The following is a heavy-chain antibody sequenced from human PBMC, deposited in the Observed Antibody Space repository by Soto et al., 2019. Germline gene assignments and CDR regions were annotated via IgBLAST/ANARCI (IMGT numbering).Heavy chain of an antibody. Sequence: SQTLSLTCAISGDSVSSDSAAWNWIRQSPSRGLEWLGRTYYRSKWYNDYVGSVKSRITINPDTSKNQFSLQLNSMTPEDTAVYYCAKGSHGLSLGETHPSQSITMVRGRAISGMDVWGQETTVTVSS. J-gene: IGHJ6*02. V-gene: IGHV6-1*01. CDR3: AKGSHGLSLGETHPSQSITMVRGRAISGMDV. D-gene: IGHD3-10*01. CDR1: GDSVSSDSAA. CDR2: TYYRSKWYN.